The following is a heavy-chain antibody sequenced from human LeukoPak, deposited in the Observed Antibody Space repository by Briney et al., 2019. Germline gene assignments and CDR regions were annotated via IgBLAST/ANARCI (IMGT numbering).Heavy chain of an antibody. CDR2: ISDSGGRT. D-gene: IGHD3-22*01. J-gene: IGHJ4*02. Sequence: PGGSLRLSCAASGITLSNYGMSWVRLAPGKGLEWVAGISDSGGRTNYADSVKGRFTISRDNSKNTLYLQMNSLRAEDTAVYFCAKRGVVIRVILVGFHKEAYYFDSWGQGALVTVSS. CDR1: GITLSNYG. CDR3: AKRGVVIRVILVGFHKEAYYFDS. V-gene: IGHV3-23*01.